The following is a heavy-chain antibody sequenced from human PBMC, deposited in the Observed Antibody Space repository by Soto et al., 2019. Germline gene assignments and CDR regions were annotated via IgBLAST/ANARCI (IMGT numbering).Heavy chain of an antibody. CDR1: GGSISSYY. Sequence: PSETLSLTCTVSGGSISSYYWSWIRQPPGKGLEWIGYIYYSGSTNYNPSLKSRVTISVDTSKNQFPLKLSSVTAADTAVYYCARVGAAAAGPIWVGNRMTYGMDVWGQGTTVTVSS. CDR3: ARVGAAAAGPIWVGNRMTYGMDV. J-gene: IGHJ6*02. D-gene: IGHD6-13*01. V-gene: IGHV4-59*01. CDR2: IYYSGST.